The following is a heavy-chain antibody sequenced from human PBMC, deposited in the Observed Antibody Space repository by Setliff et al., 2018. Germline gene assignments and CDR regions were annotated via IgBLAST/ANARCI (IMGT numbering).Heavy chain of an antibody. V-gene: IGHV4-4*02. J-gene: IGHJ5*02. Sequence: SETLSLTCAISGISVSINNWWSWVRQPPGKGLEWIGEVNHRGGTYYSPSLKRRVTISVDKSKNQLSLKLTSVTAADTAVYYCARGESIGSGTVNLDRWG. CDR1: GISVSINNW. D-gene: IGHD3-10*01. CDR3: ARGESIGSGTVNLDR. CDR2: VNHRGGT.